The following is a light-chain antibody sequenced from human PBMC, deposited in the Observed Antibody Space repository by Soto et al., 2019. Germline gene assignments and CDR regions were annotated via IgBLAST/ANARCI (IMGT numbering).Light chain of an antibody. Sequence: EIVLTQSPDTLSLSLGERATVSCRASQSVSRSNLAWYQHKPGQAPRLLIYGTSNRATGIPDRFIGSGSGTDLTLTISSLEPEDFAVYYCEQYGSSPPSITFGQGTRLEIK. J-gene: IGKJ5*01. CDR2: GTS. CDR1: QSVSRSN. V-gene: IGKV3-20*01. CDR3: EQYGSSPPSIT.